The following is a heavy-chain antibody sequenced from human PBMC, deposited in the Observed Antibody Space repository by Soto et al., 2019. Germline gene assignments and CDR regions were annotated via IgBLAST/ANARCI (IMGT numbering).Heavy chain of an antibody. Sequence: QVQLVESGGGVVQPGRSLRLSCAASGFTFSSYAMHWVRQAPGKGLEWVAVISYDGSNKYHADSVKGRFTISRDNSKNTLYLQMNSLRAEDTAVYYCARGCSGGSCFWGQGTLVTVSS. J-gene: IGHJ4*02. CDR1: GFTFSSYA. CDR2: ISYDGSNK. CDR3: ARGCSGGSCF. D-gene: IGHD2-15*01. V-gene: IGHV3-30-3*01.